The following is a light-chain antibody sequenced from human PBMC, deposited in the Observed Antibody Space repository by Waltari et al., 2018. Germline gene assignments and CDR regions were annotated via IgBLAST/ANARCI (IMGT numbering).Light chain of an antibody. J-gene: IGLJ2*01. V-gene: IGLV3-21*01. CDR1: KIGAKS. Sequence: SSVLTQPPSVSLAPGKTARITCGGNKIGAKSVHWYQQKPGQAPVVVIYDDSDRPSGIPERFSGSNSGNTATLTISRVEAGDEADYYCQVWDSSTDHVVFGGGTKLTVL. CDR3: QVWDSSTDHVV. CDR2: DDS.